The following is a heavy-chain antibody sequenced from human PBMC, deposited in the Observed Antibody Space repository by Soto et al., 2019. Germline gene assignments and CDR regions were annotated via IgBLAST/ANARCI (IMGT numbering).Heavy chain of an antibody. CDR3: ARGVYYYDSSGHYPYYLDY. J-gene: IGHJ4*02. CDR2: IIPIFGTT. D-gene: IGHD3-22*01. V-gene: IGHV1-69*13. CDR1: GGTFSSYA. Sequence: EASVKVSCKASGGTFSSYAISWVRQAPGQGLEWMGGIIPIFGTTNYAQKFQGRVTITADESTSTAYMELSSLRSEDTAVYYCARGVYYYDSSGHYPYYLDYWGQGTLVTVSS.